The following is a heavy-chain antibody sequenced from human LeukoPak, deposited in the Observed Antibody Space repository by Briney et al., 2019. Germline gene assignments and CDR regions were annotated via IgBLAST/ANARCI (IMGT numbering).Heavy chain of an antibody. CDR2: INPNSGGT. J-gene: IGHJ4*02. CDR3: ARTYYGSGSYYSGGEYYFDY. D-gene: IGHD3-10*01. Sequence: ASVKVSCKASGYTFTGYYMQWVRQAPGQGLEWMGWINPNSGGTNYAQKFQGRVTMTRDTSISTAYMELSRLRSDDTAVYYCARTYYGSGSYYSGGEYYFDYWGQGTLVTVSS. V-gene: IGHV1-2*02. CDR1: GYTFTGYY.